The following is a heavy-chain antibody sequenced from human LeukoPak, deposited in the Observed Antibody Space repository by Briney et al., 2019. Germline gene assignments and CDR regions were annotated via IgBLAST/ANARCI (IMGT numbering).Heavy chain of an antibody. Sequence: ASVKVSCKVSGYTLTELPMHWVRQAPGKGLEWMGGFDPEDGETIYAQKFQGRVTMTEDTSTDTAYMELSSLRSEDTAVYYCATAHKYYYDSSGYYDWGQGTLVTVSS. V-gene: IGHV1-24*01. CDR3: ATAHKYYYDSSGYYD. D-gene: IGHD3-22*01. CDR2: FDPEDGET. CDR1: GYTLTELP. J-gene: IGHJ4*02.